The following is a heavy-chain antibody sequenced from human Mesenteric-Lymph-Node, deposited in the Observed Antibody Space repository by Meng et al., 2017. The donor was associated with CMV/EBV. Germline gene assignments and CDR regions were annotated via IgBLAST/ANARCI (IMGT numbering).Heavy chain of an antibody. D-gene: IGHD4-17*01. CDR2: IYYSGST. V-gene: IGHV4-59*01. Sequence: SETLSLTCTVSGGSISTYYWSWIRQPPGKGLEWIGYIYYSGSTNYNPSLKSRVTISVDTSKNQFSLKLSSVTAADTAVYYCARGRTVATVTTFRQTYYFDYWGQGTLVTVSS. CDR3: ARGRTVATVTTFRQTYYFDY. J-gene: IGHJ4*02. CDR1: GGSISTYY.